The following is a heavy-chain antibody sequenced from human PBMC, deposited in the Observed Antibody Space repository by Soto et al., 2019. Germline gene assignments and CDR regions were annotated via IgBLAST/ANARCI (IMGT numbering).Heavy chain of an antibody. Sequence: SETLSLTCAVYGGSFSGYYWSWIRQPPGKGLEWIGEINHSGSTNYNPSLKSRVTISVDTSKNQFSLKLSSVTAADTAVYYCARERQLIAWNWFDPWGQGTLVTVSS. CDR1: GGSFSGYY. CDR3: ARERQLIAWNWFDP. V-gene: IGHV4-34*01. CDR2: INHSGST. J-gene: IGHJ5*02. D-gene: IGHD6-13*01.